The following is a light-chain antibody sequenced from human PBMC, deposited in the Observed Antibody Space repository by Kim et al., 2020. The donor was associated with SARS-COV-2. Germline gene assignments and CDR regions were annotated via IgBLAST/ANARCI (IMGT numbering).Light chain of an antibody. Sequence: SVSPGERATLSCRASQSVSSDFAWYQQKPAQAPRILVYGASTRATGIPVRFSGSGSGTEFTLTISSMQSEDFAVYYCQQYNDWPRTFGQGTKLEI. CDR2: GAS. CDR1: QSVSSD. CDR3: QQYNDWPRT. V-gene: IGKV3-15*01. J-gene: IGKJ2*01.